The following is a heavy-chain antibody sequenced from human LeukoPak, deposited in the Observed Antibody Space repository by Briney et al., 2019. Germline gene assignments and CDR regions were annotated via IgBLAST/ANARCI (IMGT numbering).Heavy chain of an antibody. J-gene: IGHJ6*03. V-gene: IGHV1-69*05. Sequence: SVKVSCKASGDNFNNYIITWVRQAPGQGLEWMGGAIPLFNTPNYAQKFQGRVTIATDESTHTSYMELRSLRSDDTAVYYCARVDRSYFYMDVWGKGTTVTVSS. CDR2: AIPLFNTP. CDR3: ARVDRSYFYMDV. CDR1: GDNFNNYI.